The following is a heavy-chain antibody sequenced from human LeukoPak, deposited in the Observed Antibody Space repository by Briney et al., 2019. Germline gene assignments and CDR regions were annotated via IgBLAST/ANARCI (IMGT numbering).Heavy chain of an antibody. D-gene: IGHD6-19*01. CDR1: GFNFNNYD. J-gene: IGHJ4*02. Sequence: PGGSLRLSCVASGFNFNNYDLHWVRQAPGKGLEWVAFIKFHGHETFYADSVGGRFTFSRDNAKNSLYLQMNSLRAEDTALYYCAKDMRDGTQYSSGWYADYWGQGTLVTVSS. V-gene: IGHV3-30*02. CDR3: AKDMRDGTQYSSGWYADY. CDR2: IKFHGHET.